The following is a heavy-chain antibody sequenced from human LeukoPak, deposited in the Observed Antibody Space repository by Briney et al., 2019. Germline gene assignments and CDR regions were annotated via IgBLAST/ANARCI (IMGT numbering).Heavy chain of an antibody. CDR3: AREGISGGIFDY. CDR2: IKKDGSEK. Sequence: AGGSLRLSCAASGFTVSSYWMSWVRQVPGKGLEWVANIKKDGSEKHYVDSVEGRFTVSRDDARNLLFLQMNSLRAGDTAVYYCAREGISGGIFDYWGQGALVAVSS. D-gene: IGHD3-10*01. CDR1: GFTVSSYW. V-gene: IGHV3-7*01. J-gene: IGHJ4*02.